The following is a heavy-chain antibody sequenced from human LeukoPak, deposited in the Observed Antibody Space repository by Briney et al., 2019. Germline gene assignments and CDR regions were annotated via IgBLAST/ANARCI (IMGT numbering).Heavy chain of an antibody. CDR3: ARVLYGEFDY. V-gene: IGHV4-39*07. Sequence: SETLSLTCSVSGDSISSSSSYWGWIRQPPGKGLEWIGSIYYSGSTYYNTSLKSRVTISVDTSKNQFSLKLSSVTAADTAVYYCARVLYGEFDYWGQGTLVTVSS. J-gene: IGHJ4*02. CDR1: GDSISSSSSY. CDR2: IYYSGST. D-gene: IGHD4-17*01.